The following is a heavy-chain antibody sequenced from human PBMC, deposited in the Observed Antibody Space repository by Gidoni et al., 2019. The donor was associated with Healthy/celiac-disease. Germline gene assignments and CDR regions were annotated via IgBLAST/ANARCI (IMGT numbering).Heavy chain of an antibody. CDR1: GGSISSYY. CDR3: ARDPWNYDFWSGYPGPYWYFDL. V-gene: IGHV4-59*01. D-gene: IGHD3-3*01. Sequence: QVQLQESGPGLVKPSETLSLTCTVSGGSISSYYWSWLRQPPGKGLEWIGYIYYSGSTNYNPSLKSRVTISVDTSKNQFSLKLSSVTAADTAVYYCARDPWNYDFWSGYPGPYWYFDLWGRGTLVTVSS. CDR2: IYYSGST. J-gene: IGHJ2*01.